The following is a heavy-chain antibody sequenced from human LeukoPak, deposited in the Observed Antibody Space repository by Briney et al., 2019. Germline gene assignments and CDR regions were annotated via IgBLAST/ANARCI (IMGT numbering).Heavy chain of an antibody. D-gene: IGHD2-15*01. CDR1: GYTFTGYY. V-gene: IGHV1-2*02. J-gene: IGHJ4*02. Sequence: GASVKVSCKASGYTFTGYYMHWVRQAPGQGLEWMGWINPNSGGTNYAQKFQGRVTMTRDSSISTAYMELSRLRSDDTAVYYCARDDPVVGVAAFDFWGQGSLGTVSS. CDR2: INPNSGGT. CDR3: ARDDPVVGVAAFDF.